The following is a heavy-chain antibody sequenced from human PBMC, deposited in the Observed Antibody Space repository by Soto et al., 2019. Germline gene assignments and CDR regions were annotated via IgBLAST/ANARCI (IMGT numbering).Heavy chain of an antibody. Sequence: EVQLVQSGADIKKPGESLKISCKGVGYKFGSAWFGWVRQMPGKGLEWMGIIKPGTSDIRYSPSCRGHVTISADEAVSTAYLQWSSLKASDTAMYYCARQLSHICDSWGQGTLVTVSS. V-gene: IGHV5-51*01. J-gene: IGHJ4*02. CDR2: IKPGTSDI. CDR1: GYKFGSAW. D-gene: IGHD3-3*02. CDR3: ARQLSHICDS.